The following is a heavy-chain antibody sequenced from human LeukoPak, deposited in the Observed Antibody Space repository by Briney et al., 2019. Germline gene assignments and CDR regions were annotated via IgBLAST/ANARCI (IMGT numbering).Heavy chain of an antibody. V-gene: IGHV3-30*02. CDR3: AKDRSGSYSQGLDY. D-gene: IGHD1-26*01. Sequence: PGGSLRLSCAASGFTLSSYGMHWVRQAPGKGLEWVAFIRYDGSNKYYADSVKGRFTISRDNSKNALYLQMNSLRAEDTAVYYCAKDRSGSYSQGLDYWGQGTLVTVSS. J-gene: IGHJ4*02. CDR1: GFTLSSYG. CDR2: IRYDGSNK.